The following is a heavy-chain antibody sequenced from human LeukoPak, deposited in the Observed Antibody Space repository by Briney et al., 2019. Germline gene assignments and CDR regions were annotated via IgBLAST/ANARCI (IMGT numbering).Heavy chain of an antibody. CDR3: ATLTGYYNVAVDY. V-gene: IGHV3-21*01. CDR2: ISSSSSYI. Sequence: GGSLRLSCAASGFTFSSYSMNWVRQAPGKGLEWVSSISSSSSYIYYADSVKGRFTISRDNAKNSLYLQMNSLRAEDTAVYYCATLTGYYNVAVDYWGQGTLVTASS. D-gene: IGHD3-9*01. CDR1: GFTFSSYS. J-gene: IGHJ4*02.